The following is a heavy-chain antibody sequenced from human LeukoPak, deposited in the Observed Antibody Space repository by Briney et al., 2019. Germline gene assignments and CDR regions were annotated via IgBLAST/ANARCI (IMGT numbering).Heavy chain of an antibody. CDR3: ARRGVVVIATDYFYYFDY. CDR2: INPNSGGT. J-gene: IGHJ4*02. CDR1: GYTFTGYY. Sequence: ASVKVSCKASGYTFTGYYMHWVRQAPGQGLEWMGWINPNSGGTNYAQKFQGRATMTRDTSISTAYMELSRLRSDDTAVYYCARRGVVVIATDYFYYFDYWGQGTLVTVSS. D-gene: IGHD2-21*01. V-gene: IGHV1-2*02.